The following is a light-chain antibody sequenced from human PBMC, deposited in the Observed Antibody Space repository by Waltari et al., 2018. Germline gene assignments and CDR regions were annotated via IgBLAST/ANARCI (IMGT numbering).Light chain of an antibody. CDR2: EIA. CDR3: LQATQFTRS. V-gene: IGKV2-24*01. Sequence: DIVMTQTPLSSPVTLGQPASISCRSSQSLVHSDGSTYLSWLQQRPGEPPRLLIYEIANRFAGVPDRISGSGAGTDFTLKIRRVEAEDVGIYYCLQATQFTRSFGQGTKLEIK. J-gene: IGKJ2*01. CDR1: QSLVHSDGSTY.